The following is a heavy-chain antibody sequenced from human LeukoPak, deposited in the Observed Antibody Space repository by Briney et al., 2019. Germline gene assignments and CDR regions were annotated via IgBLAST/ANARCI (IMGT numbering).Heavy chain of an antibody. V-gene: IGHV1-2*02. CDR3: ARGSGSYYLTRY. J-gene: IGHJ4*02. Sequence: ASVKVSCKASGYTFTGYYMHWVRQAPGQGLEWMGWINPNSGGTNYAQKFQGRVTMTRDMSTSTVYMELSSLRSEDTAVYYCARGSGSYYLTRYWGQGTLVTVSS. CDR1: GYTFTGYY. D-gene: IGHD3-10*01. CDR2: INPNSGGT.